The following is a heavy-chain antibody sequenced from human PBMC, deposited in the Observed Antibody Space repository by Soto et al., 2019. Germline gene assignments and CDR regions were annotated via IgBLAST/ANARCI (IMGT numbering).Heavy chain of an antibody. CDR1: GYTFTGYY. CDR2: TNPNSGGT. D-gene: IGHD5-12*01. CDR3: VSRDIVATTWVDPDTYYFDY. Sequence: ASVKVSCKASGYTFTGYYMHWVRQAPGQGLEWMGWTNPNSGGTNYAQKFQGRVTMTRDTSISTAYMELSRLRSDDTAVYYCVSRDIVATTWVDPDTYYFDYWGPGTLLTVSS. V-gene: IGHV1-2*02. J-gene: IGHJ4*02.